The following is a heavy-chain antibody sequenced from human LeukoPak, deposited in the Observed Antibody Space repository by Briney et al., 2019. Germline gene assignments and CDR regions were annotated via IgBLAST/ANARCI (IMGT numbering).Heavy chain of an antibody. D-gene: IGHD2-2*01. CDR1: GFTVSSNY. V-gene: IGHV3-66*01. CDR2: IYSGGST. CDR3: ARVNQQRSAFDI. J-gene: IGHJ3*02. Sequence: GGSLRLSCAASGFTVSSNYMSWVRQAPGKGLEWVSVIYSGGSTYYADSVKGRFTISRDNSKNTLYLQMNSLRAEDTAVYYCARVNQQRSAFDIWGQGTMVTVSS.